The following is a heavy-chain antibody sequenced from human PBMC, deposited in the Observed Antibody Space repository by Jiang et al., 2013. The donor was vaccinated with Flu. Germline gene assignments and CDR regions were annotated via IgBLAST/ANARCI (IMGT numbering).Heavy chain of an antibody. V-gene: IGHV5-51*01. CDR1: GYSFSNSW. D-gene: IGHD3-22*01. CDR2: VYPADSRA. Sequence: VQLVESETEVKKPGESLRISCKGSGYSFSNSWIAWVRQMPGQGLEWMGIVYPADSRARYSPSFRGQVTISGDKSISTAYLQWSSLKASDTAIYYCARLFQYDSNGYYYFDYWGQGTLV. CDR3: ARLFQYDSNGYYYFDY. J-gene: IGHJ4*02.